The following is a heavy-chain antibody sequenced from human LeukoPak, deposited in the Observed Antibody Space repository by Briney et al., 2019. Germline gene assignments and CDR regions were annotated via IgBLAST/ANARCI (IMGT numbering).Heavy chain of an antibody. CDR3: AKDQYHLVPYGWFDP. CDR2: IYSGGST. D-gene: IGHD2-8*02. V-gene: IGHV3-53*01. J-gene: IGHJ5*02. Sequence: PGGSLRLSCAASGFTVSSNYMTWVRQAPGKGLKWVSHIYSGGSTFYADSVKGRFTISRDNSKNTLYLQMNSLRAEDTAVYYCAKDQYHLVPYGWFDPWGQGTLVTVSS. CDR1: GFTVSSNY.